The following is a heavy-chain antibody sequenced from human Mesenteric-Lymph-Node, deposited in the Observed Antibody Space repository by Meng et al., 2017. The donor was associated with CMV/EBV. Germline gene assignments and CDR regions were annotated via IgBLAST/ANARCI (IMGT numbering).Heavy chain of an antibody. CDR3: ARDGKQLVLFDWFDP. CDR2: ISYDGSNK. CDR1: GFTFSSYS. Sequence: GESLKISCAASGFTFSSYSMNWVRQAPGKGLEWVAVISYDGSNKYYADSVKGRFTISRDNSKNTLYLQMNSLRAEDTAVYYCARDGKQLVLFDWFDPWGQGTLVTVSS. J-gene: IGHJ5*02. D-gene: IGHD6-6*01. V-gene: IGHV3-30*03.